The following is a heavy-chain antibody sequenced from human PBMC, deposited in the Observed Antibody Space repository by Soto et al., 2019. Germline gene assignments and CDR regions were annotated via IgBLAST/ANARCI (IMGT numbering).Heavy chain of an antibody. Sequence: QLQLQESGPGLVKPSETLSLTCSVSGDSINSDNYYWGWIRQPPGKGLEWIGSIYYRGNTYYNPSLKTGVTISLDKSKSQFSLKLNSVTAADSAVYFCARLEGLATISYYFDYWGQGTLVTVSS. CDR2: IYYRGNT. D-gene: IGHD3-9*01. CDR1: GDSINSDNYY. J-gene: IGHJ4*02. CDR3: ARLEGLATISYYFDY. V-gene: IGHV4-39*01.